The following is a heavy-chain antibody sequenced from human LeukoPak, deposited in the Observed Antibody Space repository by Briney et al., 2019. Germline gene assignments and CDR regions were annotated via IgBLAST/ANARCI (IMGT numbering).Heavy chain of an antibody. Sequence: GGSLRLSCAASAFPFRSYWMTWVREAPGKGLEWVANIKEDGSEKYYVDSVKGRFTISRDNAKNSLYLQMNSLRAEDTAVYYCARGGYSSSWYISRDYWGQGTLVTVSS. D-gene: IGHD6-13*01. CDR1: AFPFRSYW. V-gene: IGHV3-7*01. CDR2: IKEDGSEK. J-gene: IGHJ4*02. CDR3: ARGGYSSSWYISRDY.